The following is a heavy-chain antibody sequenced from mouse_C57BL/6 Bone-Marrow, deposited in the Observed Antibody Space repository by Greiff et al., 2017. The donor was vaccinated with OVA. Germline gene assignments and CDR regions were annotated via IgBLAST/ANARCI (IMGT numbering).Heavy chain of an antibody. CDR2: ISSGGSYT. Sequence: EVQGVESGGDLVKPGGSLKLSCAASGFTFSSYGMSWVRQTPDKRLEWVATISSGGSYTYYPDSVKGRFTISRDNAKNTLYLQMSSLKSEDTAMYYCARGKAMDYWGQGTSVTVSS. V-gene: IGHV5-6*01. CDR1: GFTFSSYG. J-gene: IGHJ4*01. CDR3: ARGKAMDY.